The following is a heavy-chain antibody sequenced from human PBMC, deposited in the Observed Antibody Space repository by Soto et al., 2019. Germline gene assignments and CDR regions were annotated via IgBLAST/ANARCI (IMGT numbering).Heavy chain of an antibody. CDR3: ARGYYYDSSGYYYDEGYYFDY. D-gene: IGHD3-22*01. CDR1: GGTFSSYA. V-gene: IGHV1-69*01. CDR2: IIPIFGTA. J-gene: IGHJ4*02. Sequence: QVQLVQSGAEVKKPGSSVKVSCKASGGTFSSYAISWVRQAPGQGLEWMGGIIPIFGTANYAQKFQGRVTITADESTSTAYMELRSLRSEDTAVYYCARGYYYDSSGYYYDEGYYFDYWGQGTLVTVSS.